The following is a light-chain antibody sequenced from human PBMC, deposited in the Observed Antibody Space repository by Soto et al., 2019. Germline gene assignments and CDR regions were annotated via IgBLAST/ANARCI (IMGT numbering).Light chain of an antibody. CDR1: SSDVGGYNY. Sequence: QSALTQPASVSGSPVQSITISCTGTSSDVGGYNYVSWYQQHPGKAPKLMLYDVSNRPSGVSNRFSGSKSGNTASLTISGLQAEDEADYYCSSYTSSSTLVIFGGGTKLTVL. V-gene: IGLV2-14*03. CDR3: SSYTSSSTLVI. J-gene: IGLJ2*01. CDR2: DVS.